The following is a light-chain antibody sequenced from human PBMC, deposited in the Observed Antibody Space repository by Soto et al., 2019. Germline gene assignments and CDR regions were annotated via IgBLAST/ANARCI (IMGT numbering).Light chain of an antibody. CDR2: EGS. J-gene: IGLJ2*01. Sequence: QSALTQPASVSGSPGQSITISCTGTSSDVASYNLVSWYQQHPGKAPKLMIYEGSKRPSGVSNRFSGSKSGNTASLTISGLQAEDEADYYCCSYAGSSPVVFGGGTQVTVL. CDR1: SSDVASYNL. V-gene: IGLV2-23*01. CDR3: CSYAGSSPVV.